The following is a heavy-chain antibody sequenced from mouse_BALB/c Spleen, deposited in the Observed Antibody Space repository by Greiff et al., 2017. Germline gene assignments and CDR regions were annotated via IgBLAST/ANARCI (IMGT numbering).Heavy chain of an antibody. V-gene: IGHV5-4*02. J-gene: IGHJ4*01. CDR2: ISDGGSYT. Sequence: EVQLVESGGGLVKPGGSLKLSCAASGFTFSDYYMYWVRQTPEKRLEWVATISDGGSYTYYPDSVKGRFTISRDNAKNNLYLQMSSLKSEDTAMYYCARYYGSSYDYAMDYWGQGTSVTVSS. D-gene: IGHD1-1*01. CDR3: ARYYGSSYDYAMDY. CDR1: GFTFSDYY.